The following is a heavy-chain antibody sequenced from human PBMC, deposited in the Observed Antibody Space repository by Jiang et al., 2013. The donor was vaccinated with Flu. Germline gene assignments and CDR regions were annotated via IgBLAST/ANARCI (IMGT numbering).Heavy chain of an antibody. V-gene: IGHV3-23*01. J-gene: IGHJ4*02. CDR3: HVRAYGDFDY. D-gene: IGHD4-17*01. CDR2: ISGSGGST. Sequence: SAISGSGGSTYYADSVKGRFTISRDNSKNTLYLQMNSLRAEDTAVYYCHVRAYGDFDYWGQGTLVTVSS.